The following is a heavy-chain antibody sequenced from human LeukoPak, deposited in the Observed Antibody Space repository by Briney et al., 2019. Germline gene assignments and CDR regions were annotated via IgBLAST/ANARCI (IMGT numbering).Heavy chain of an antibody. V-gene: IGHV4-61*01. Sequence: SQTLSLTCAISGDSVSSNSAAWSWIRQPPGKGLEWIGYIYYSGSTNYNPSLKSRVTISVDTSKNQFSLKLSSVTAADTAVYYCARGRGWFDPWGQGTLVTVSS. CDR3: ARGRGWFDP. CDR1: GDSVSSNSAA. J-gene: IGHJ5*02. CDR2: IYYSGST.